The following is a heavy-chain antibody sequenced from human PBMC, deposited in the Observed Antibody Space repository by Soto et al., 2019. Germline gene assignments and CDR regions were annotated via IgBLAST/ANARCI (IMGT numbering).Heavy chain of an antibody. CDR2: ISYDGSNK. D-gene: IGHD6-19*01. CDR3: AKKVGAVAGSNFDY. V-gene: IGHV3-30*18. Sequence: QVQLVESGGGVVQPGRSLRLSCAASGFTFSSYGMHWVRQAPGKGLEWVALISYDGSNKYYEDSVKGRFTSSRDNSKNTLYLQMNSLRAEDTAVYYCAKKVGAVAGSNFDYWGQGTLVTVSS. J-gene: IGHJ4*02. CDR1: GFTFSSYG.